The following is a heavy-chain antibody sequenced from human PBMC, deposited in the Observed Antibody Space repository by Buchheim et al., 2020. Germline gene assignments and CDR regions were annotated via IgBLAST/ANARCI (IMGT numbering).Heavy chain of an antibody. CDR3: AKRYCSGGSCYLSTSGDFDY. D-gene: IGHD2-15*01. CDR2: ISGSGGST. Sequence: EVQLLESGGGLVQPGGSLRLSCAASGFTFSSYAMSWVRQAPGKGLEWVSAISGSGGSTYYADSVKGRFTISTDNSKNTLYLQMNSLRAEDTAVYYCAKRYCSGGSCYLSTSGDFDYWGQGTL. CDR1: GFTFSSYA. V-gene: IGHV3-23*01. J-gene: IGHJ4*02.